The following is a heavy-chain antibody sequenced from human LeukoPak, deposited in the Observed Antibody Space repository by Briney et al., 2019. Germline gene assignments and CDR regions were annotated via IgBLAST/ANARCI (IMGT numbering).Heavy chain of an antibody. J-gene: IGHJ5*02. CDR3: ARGRSVVVPAASNWFDP. D-gene: IGHD2-2*01. Sequence: SETLSLTCTVSGGSISSGGYYLSWIRQHPGKGLEWIGYIYYSGSTYYNPSLKSRVTISVDTSKNQFSLKLRSVTAADTAVYYCARGRSVVVPAASNWFDPWGQGTLVTVSS. CDR2: IYYSGST. V-gene: IGHV4-31*03. CDR1: GGSISSGGYY.